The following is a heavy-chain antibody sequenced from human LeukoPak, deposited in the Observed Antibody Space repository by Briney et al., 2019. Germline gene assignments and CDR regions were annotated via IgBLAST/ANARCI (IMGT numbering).Heavy chain of an antibody. D-gene: IGHD6-19*01. CDR3: ATYSSGWYAVYYFDY. Sequence: GGSLRLSCAASGFTFSSYAMSWVRQAPGKGLEWVSAISGSGGSTYYADSVKGRFTISRDNSKNTLYLQMNGLRAEDTAVYYCATYSSGWYAVYYFDYWGQGTLVTVSS. V-gene: IGHV3-23*01. J-gene: IGHJ4*02. CDR1: GFTFSSYA. CDR2: ISGSGGST.